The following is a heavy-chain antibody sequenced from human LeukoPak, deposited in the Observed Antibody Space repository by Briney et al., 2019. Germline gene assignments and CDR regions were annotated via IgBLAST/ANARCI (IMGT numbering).Heavy chain of an antibody. CDR3: AKEYRGGWPFDD. CDR2: ISGSRGST. Sequence: GGSLRLSCAASGFTFSNYAMSWVRQAPGKGLDWVSGISGSRGSTYYADSVKGRFSISRDNSKNTLYLQMNSLRVEDTAVYYCAKEYRGGWPFDDWGQGTLVTVSS. V-gene: IGHV3-23*01. J-gene: IGHJ4*02. CDR1: GFTFSNYA. D-gene: IGHD6-19*01.